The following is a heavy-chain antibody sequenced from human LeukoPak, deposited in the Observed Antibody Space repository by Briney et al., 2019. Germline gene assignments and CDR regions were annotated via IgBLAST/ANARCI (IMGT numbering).Heavy chain of an antibody. CDR2: ISYDGSNK. CDR3: AKSPHPSPETSGFDY. Sequence: PGGSLRLSCAASGFTFSSYGMHWVRQAPGKGLEWVAVISYDGSNKYYADSVKGRFTISRDNSKNTLYLQMNSLRAEDTAVYYCAKSPHPSPETSGFDYWGQGTLVTVSS. J-gene: IGHJ4*02. D-gene: IGHD5-24*01. CDR1: GFTFSSYG. V-gene: IGHV3-30*18.